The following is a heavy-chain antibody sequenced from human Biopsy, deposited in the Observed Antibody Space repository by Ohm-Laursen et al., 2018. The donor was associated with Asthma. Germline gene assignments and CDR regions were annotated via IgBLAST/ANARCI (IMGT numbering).Heavy chain of an antibody. CDR2: INFVFGTT. V-gene: IGHV1-69*01. CDR3: ARKAGSCISRTCYSLDF. D-gene: IGHD2-2*01. Sequence: SSVKVSCKSLGGTFNTYVIGWVRQAPGQGLEWIGGINFVFGTTTYPQKFQDRVTITADDFTSTVYMELSSLRSEDTAVYYCARKAGSCISRTCYSLDFWGQGTLVTVSS. J-gene: IGHJ4*02. CDR1: GGTFNTYV.